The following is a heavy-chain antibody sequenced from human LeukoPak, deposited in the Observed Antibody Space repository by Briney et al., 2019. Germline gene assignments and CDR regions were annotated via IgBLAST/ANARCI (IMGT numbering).Heavy chain of an antibody. D-gene: IGHD1-26*01. V-gene: IGHV3-21*01. CDR1: GFSFIYYS. Sequence: PGGSLRLSCTASGFSFIYYSMNWVRQAPGKGLEWVSSITSTSSYIYYADSVKGRFTISRDNAKNSLYLQMNSLRAEDTAVYYCARSGTGGGTYYFDYWGQGTLVSVSS. CDR2: ITSTSSYI. J-gene: IGHJ4*02. CDR3: ARSGTGGGTYYFDY.